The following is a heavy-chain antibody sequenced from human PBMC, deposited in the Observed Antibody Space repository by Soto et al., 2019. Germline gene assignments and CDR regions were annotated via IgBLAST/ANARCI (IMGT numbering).Heavy chain of an antibody. CDR2: ISAYNGNT. CDR1: GYTFSSYG. V-gene: IGHV1-18*01. D-gene: IGHD3-10*01. Sequence: QVQLVQSGAEVKKPGASVKVSCKASGYTFSSYGISWVRQAPGQGLEWMGWISAYNGNTNYAQKLQGTATMTTDTSTSTAYMEVRSLRSDYTAVYYCARDQGADYYGSGSHIHDWGQGTLVTVSS. J-gene: IGHJ4*02. CDR3: ARDQGADYYGSGSHIHD.